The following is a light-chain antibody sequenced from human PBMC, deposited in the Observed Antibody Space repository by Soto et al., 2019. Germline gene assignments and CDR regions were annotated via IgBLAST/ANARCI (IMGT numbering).Light chain of an antibody. CDR3: QQYGSSPT. Sequence: EVVLTQSPGTVCLSPGERATLSCRARQSVSSSYLAWYQQKPVQAPRLLIYGASTRATGIPDRFSGSGSGTDFTLTITRLEPEDFAVYYCQQYGSSPTFGGGTKVDIK. V-gene: IGKV3-20*01. CDR2: GAS. J-gene: IGKJ4*01. CDR1: QSVSSSY.